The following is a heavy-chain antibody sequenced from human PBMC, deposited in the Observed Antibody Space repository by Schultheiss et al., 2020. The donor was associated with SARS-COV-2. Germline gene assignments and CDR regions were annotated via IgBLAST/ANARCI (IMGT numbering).Heavy chain of an antibody. J-gene: IGHJ4*02. Sequence: SETLSLSCTVSGGSISSYYWSWIRQPPGKGLEWIGYIYYSGSTNYNPSLKSRVTISVDTSKNQFSLKLSSVTAADTAVYYCARGRISMVRGVTGAQDYWGQGTLVTVSS. V-gene: IGHV4-59*01. D-gene: IGHD3-10*01. CDR2: IYYSGST. CDR3: ARGRISMVRGVTGAQDY. CDR1: GGSISSYY.